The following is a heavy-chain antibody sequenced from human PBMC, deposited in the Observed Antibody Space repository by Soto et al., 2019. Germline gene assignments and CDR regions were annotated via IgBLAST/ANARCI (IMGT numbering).Heavy chain of an antibody. D-gene: IGHD2-21*01. J-gene: IGHJ6*02. V-gene: IGHV3-30-3*01. Sequence: QVQLVESGGGVVQPGRSLRLSCAASGFTFSSYAMHWVRQAPGKGLEWVAVISYDGSNKYYADSVKGRFTISRDNSKNTLYLQMNSLRAEDTAVYYCARDQFPHITPLYYYYGMDVWGQGTTVTVSS. CDR2: ISYDGSNK. CDR3: ARDQFPHITPLYYYYGMDV. CDR1: GFTFSSYA.